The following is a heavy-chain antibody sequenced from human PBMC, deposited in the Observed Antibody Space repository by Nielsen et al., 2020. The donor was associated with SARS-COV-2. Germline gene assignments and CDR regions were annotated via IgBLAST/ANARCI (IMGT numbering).Heavy chain of an antibody. D-gene: IGHD1-14*01. CDR2: MNPNSGNT. CDR1: GYTFTSYD. CDR3: ARVWRNPQDYYYGMDV. V-gene: IGHV1-8*01. Sequence: ASVKVSCKASGYTFTSYDINWVRQATGQGLEWMGWMNPNSGNTGYAQKLQGRVTMTTDTSTSTAYMELRSLRSDDTAVYYCARVWRNPQDYYYGMDVWGQGTTVTVSS. J-gene: IGHJ6*02.